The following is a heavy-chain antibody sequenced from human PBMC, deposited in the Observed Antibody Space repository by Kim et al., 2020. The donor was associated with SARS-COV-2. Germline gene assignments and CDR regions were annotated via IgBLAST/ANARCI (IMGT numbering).Heavy chain of an antibody. J-gene: IGHJ4*02. CDR3: ASRRYTGTYYYFDY. Sequence: GGSLRLSCAASGFTFSSYWMHWVRQAPGKGLVWVSRINSDGGTTSYADSVKGRFTISRDNAKSTLYLQMNSLRAEDTAVYYCASRRYTGTYYYFDYWGRGTLVTFSS. D-gene: IGHD1-26*01. CDR1: GFTFSSYW. CDR2: INSDGGTT. V-gene: IGHV3-74*01.